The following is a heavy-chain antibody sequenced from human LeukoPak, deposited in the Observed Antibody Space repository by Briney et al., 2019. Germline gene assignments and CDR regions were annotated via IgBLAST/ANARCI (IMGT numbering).Heavy chain of an antibody. V-gene: IGHV4-59*01. D-gene: IGHD2-15*01. Sequence: SETLSLTCTVSGGSIISYYWSWIREPPGKGLEWIRYIYYSGGTNSTPSLKSRVTLSVDTSKNQFSLKLSSVTAADTAVYYCAWGYCSGGSCSFDYWGQGTLVTVSS. CDR1: GGSIISYY. CDR3: AWGYCSGGSCSFDY. CDR2: IYYSGGT. J-gene: IGHJ4*02.